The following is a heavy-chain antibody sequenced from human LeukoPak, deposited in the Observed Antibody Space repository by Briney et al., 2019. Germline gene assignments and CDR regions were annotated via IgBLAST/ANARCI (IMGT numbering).Heavy chain of an antibody. CDR2: IYHSGST. CDR1: GYSISSGYY. D-gene: IGHD2-15*01. Sequence: SETLSLTCAVSGYSISSGYYWGWIRQPPGKGLEWIGSIYHSGSTYYNPSLKSRVTISVDTSKNQFSLKLSSVTAADTAVSYCARSFVDGYCSGGSCYLPGNWGQGTLVTVSS. CDR3: ARSFVDGYCSGGSCYLPGN. V-gene: IGHV4-38-2*01. J-gene: IGHJ4*02.